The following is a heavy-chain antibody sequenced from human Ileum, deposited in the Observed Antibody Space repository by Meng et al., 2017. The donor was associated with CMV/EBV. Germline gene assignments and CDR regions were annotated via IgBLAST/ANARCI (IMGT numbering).Heavy chain of an antibody. CDR2: INHSGST. CDR1: GGSISSYY. D-gene: IGHD2-2*02. CDR3: ARSIYCSGASCYMAYFDS. V-gene: IGHV4-59*08. Sequence: GSLRLSCTVSGGSISSYYWSWIRQPPGKGLEWIGSINHSGSTYYNPSLKSRVTISVDTSKNQFSLRLSSVTAADTAVYYCARSIYCSGASCYMAYFDSWGQGTLVTVSS. J-gene: IGHJ4*02.